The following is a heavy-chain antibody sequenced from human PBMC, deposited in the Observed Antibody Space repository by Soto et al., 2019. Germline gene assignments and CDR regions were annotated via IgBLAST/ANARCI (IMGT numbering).Heavy chain of an antibody. CDR2: IKSQGDGGTR. J-gene: IGHJ5*02. CDR1: GFSFTNTW. Sequence: EVQLVESGGDLVQPGGSLRLSCAASGFSFTNTWMNWVRQAPGKGLEWVGRIKSQGDGGTREYAEPVKSRFTISRDDSTSTRYLEMNSLKVEDTAVYYCTTARGDYRPVDPWGQGTLVTVSS. V-gene: IGHV3-15*01. CDR3: TTARGDYRPVDP. D-gene: IGHD4-17*01.